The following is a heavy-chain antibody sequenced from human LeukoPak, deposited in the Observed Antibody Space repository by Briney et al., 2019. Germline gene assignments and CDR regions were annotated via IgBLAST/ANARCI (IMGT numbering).Heavy chain of an antibody. J-gene: IGHJ6*02. CDR3: ASPNHGMDV. Sequence: GGSLRLSCAASGFTFSSYGMHWVRQAPGKGLEWVAVIWYDGSNKYYADSVKGRFTISRDNSKNTLYLQMNSLRAEDTAVYYCASPNHGMDVWGQGTTVTVSS. CDR2: IWYDGSNK. V-gene: IGHV3-33*01. CDR1: GFTFSSYG.